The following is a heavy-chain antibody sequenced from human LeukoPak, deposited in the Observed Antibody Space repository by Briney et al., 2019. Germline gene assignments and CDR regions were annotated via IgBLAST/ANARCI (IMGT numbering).Heavy chain of an antibody. CDR2: RSWKSRSI. J-gene: IGHJ4*02. Sequence: GGSRRLSCAASGFTCDDYAMDWVGQGPGKGLEWISCRSWKSRSIGYADSVKRRFTISSDNAKNSLQLQINSLRAEHPALYYCTRDDGSLPTGFDYWGQGTLVTVSS. CDR1: GFTCDDYA. CDR3: TRDDGSLPTGFDY. V-gene: IGHV3-9*01. D-gene: IGHD2-8*02.